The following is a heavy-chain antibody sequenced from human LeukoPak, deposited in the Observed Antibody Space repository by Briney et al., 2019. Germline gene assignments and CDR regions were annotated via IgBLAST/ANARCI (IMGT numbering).Heavy chain of an antibody. Sequence: PGGSLRLSCAASGFTFSSYAMHWVRQAPGKGLEWVAVISYDGSNKYYADSVKGRFTISRDNSKNTLYLQMNSLRAEDTAVYYCAKVGLYGSGRRHYYYYYMDVWGKGTTVTISS. D-gene: IGHD3-10*01. J-gene: IGHJ6*03. CDR1: GFTFSSYA. CDR3: AKVGLYGSGRRHYYYYYMDV. CDR2: ISYDGSNK. V-gene: IGHV3-30*04.